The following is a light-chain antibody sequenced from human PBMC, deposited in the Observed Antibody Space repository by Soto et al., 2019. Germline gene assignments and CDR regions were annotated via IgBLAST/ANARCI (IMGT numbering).Light chain of an antibody. CDR3: MQATQSYT. CDR1: QSLVHIDGNTY. CDR2: MIS. V-gene: IGKV2-24*01. Sequence: DIVLTQTRLSSPVTLGQPASISCRSSQSLVHIDGNTYFNWLQQRPGQPPRLLIYMISNRFPGVPDRFSGSGAGTDYTLKISSVEAEDVGVYYCMQATQSYTFGQGNRLEIK. J-gene: IGKJ2*01.